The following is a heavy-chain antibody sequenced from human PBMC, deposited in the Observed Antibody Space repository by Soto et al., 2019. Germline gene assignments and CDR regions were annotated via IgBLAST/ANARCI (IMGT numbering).Heavy chain of an antibody. V-gene: IGHV1-8*01. CDR3: ATSGGGWYLY. D-gene: IGHD6-19*01. Sequence: QVQLVQSGAEVKKPGASVKVSCKASGYTFSSYDINWVRQATGQGLEWMGWLNPNSGDTGYAQKFQGRVTLTRNTSINTAYIELSSLTSDDTAVYYCATSGGGWYLYWGQGTLVTVS. CDR2: LNPNSGDT. CDR1: GYTFSSYD. J-gene: IGHJ4*02.